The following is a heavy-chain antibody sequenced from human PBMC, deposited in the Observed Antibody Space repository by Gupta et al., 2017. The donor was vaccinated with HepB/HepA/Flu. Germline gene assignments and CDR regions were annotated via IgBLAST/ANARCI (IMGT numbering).Heavy chain of an antibody. V-gene: IGHV4-39*01. D-gene: IGHD3-16*01. CDR2: IYYSGST. CDR3: ARHDLITTNVAGWFDP. Sequence: QLQLQESGPGLVKPSETLSLTCTVSGGSISSSSYYWGWIRQPPGKGLEWIGSIYYSGSTYYNPSLKSRVTISVDTSKNQFSLKLSSVTAADTAVYYCARHDLITTNVAGWFDPWGQGTLVTVSS. J-gene: IGHJ5*02. CDR1: GGSISSSSYY.